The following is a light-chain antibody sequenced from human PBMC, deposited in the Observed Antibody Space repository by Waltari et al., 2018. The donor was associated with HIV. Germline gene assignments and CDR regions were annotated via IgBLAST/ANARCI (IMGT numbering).Light chain of an antibody. V-gene: IGLV2-11*01. CDR3: CSYAGRYTYV. Sequence: QSALTQPRSVSGSPGQSVTISCTGTSSDVGGYNYVSWYQHHPGKAPKFMIYDVTKRPSGCPDCFSGSKSGNTASLTISGLQSEDEADYYCCSYAGRYTYVFGTGTKVTVL. CDR2: DVT. J-gene: IGLJ1*01. CDR1: SSDVGGYNY.